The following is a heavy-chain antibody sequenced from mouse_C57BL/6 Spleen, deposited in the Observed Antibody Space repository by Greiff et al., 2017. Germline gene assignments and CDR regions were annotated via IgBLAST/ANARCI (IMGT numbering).Heavy chain of an antibody. CDR3: ARGDSSGYPAWFAD. J-gene: IGHJ3*01. V-gene: IGHV1-55*01. CDR1: GYTFTSYW. CDR2: IYPGSGST. D-gene: IGHD3-2*02. Sequence: QVQLQQSGAELVKPGASVKMSCKASGYTFTSYWITWVKQRPGQGLEWIGDIYPGSGSTNYNEKFKSKATLTVDTSSSTAYMQLSSLTSEDSAVYYCARGDSSGYPAWFADWGQGTLVTVSA.